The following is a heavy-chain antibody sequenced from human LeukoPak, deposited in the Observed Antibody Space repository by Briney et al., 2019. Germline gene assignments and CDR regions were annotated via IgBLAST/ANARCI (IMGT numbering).Heavy chain of an antibody. CDR2: IYHNGST. V-gene: IGHV4-38-2*02. CDR1: GYSISSGYC. Sequence: PSETLSLTCTVSGYSISSGYCWAWIRQPPGKGLEWIGTIYHNGSTYSNTTLKSRVTISVDTSKNQFSLRLSYVTAGDTAVYYCARETGTYSAFVVWGEGTLVTVSS. D-gene: IGHD1-26*01. J-gene: IGHJ4*02. CDR3: ARETGTYSAFVV.